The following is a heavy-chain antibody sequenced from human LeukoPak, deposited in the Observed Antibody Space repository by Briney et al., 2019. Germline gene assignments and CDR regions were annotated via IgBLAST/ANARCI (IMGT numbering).Heavy chain of an antibody. J-gene: IGHJ4*02. Sequence: GGSLTLSCAVSGFNVDDYAIHWVRQPPGKGLEWVSGIRWDRGTVGYAGSVKGRFTMSRDSAKNSVYLQMNSLRPEDTALYYCARGIDSSGTYSGWGFHLRYWGQATQVTVSS. CDR1: GFNVDDYA. V-gene: IGHV3-9*01. CDR3: ARGIDSSGTYSGWGFHLRY. D-gene: IGHD2-15*01. CDR2: IRWDRGTV.